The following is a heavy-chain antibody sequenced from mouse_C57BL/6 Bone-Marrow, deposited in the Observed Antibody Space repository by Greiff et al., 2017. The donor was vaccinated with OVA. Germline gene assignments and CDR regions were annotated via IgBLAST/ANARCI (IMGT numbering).Heavy chain of an antibody. CDR3: ARHPYYYGSSYHFDY. D-gene: IGHD1-1*01. V-gene: IGHV5-6*01. CDR2: ISSGGSYT. J-gene: IGHJ2*01. Sequence: EVQGVESGGDLVKPGGSLKLSCAASGFTFSSYGMSWVRQTPDKRLEWVATISSGGSYTSYPDSVKGRFTISRDNAKNTLYLQMSSLKSEDTAMYYCARHPYYYGSSYHFDYWGQGTTLTVSS. CDR1: GFTFSSYG.